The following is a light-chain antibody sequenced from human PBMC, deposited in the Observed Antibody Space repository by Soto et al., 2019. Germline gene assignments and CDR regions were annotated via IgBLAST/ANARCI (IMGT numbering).Light chain of an antibody. Sequence: EIVLTQSPATLSLSPGERATISCRASQSVSSYLAWYQQKPGQAPRLLIYDASNRATGIPARFSGSGSGTDFTLTISSLEPEDFAVYYCQQRTYWAITFGQGTRLELK. CDR3: QQRTYWAIT. CDR1: QSVSSY. V-gene: IGKV3-11*01. CDR2: DAS. J-gene: IGKJ5*01.